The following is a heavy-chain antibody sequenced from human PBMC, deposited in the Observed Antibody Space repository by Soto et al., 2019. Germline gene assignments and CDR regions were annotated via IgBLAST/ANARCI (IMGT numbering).Heavy chain of an antibody. D-gene: IGHD4-4*01. CDR2: IIPIFDTA. CDR1: GGTFSSGYE. Sequence: QVQLVQSGAEVKKPGSSVMVSCKASGGTFSSGYEISWVRQAPGQGLEWMAGIIPIFDTANYAQNFQGRLTITADESTTTAYRGLSSLTSDDTAVYYCARGMATVYYFDYWGQGTQVTVSS. CDR3: ARGMATVYYFDY. J-gene: IGHJ4*02. V-gene: IGHV1-69*01.